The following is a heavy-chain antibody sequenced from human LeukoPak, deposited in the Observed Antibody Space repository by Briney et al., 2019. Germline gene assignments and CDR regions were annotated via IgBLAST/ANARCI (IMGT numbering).Heavy chain of an antibody. Sequence: SETLSLTCTVSGGFIRSYYWSWIRQPAGKGLEWIGRIYTSGATNYNPSLKSRVTMSVDTSKNQFSLKLSSVTAADTAVYYCATYCGGDCYSHPFDSWGQGTLVTVSS. CDR2: IYTSGAT. D-gene: IGHD2-21*02. CDR1: GGFIRSYY. J-gene: IGHJ4*02. CDR3: ATYCGGDCYSHPFDS. V-gene: IGHV4-4*07.